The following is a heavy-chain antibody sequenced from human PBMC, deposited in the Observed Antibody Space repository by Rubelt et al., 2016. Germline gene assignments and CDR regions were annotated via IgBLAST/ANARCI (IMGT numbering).Heavy chain of an antibody. CDR3: ASDRGGYYFDY. D-gene: IGHD2-15*01. Sequence: QVQLVQSGAEGKKPGSSVKVSCKASGGTFSSYAISWVRQAPGQGLEWMGRISAYNGNTNYAQKLQGRVTMTTDTSTSTAYMELRSLRSDDTAVYYCASDRGGYYFDYWGQGTLVTVSS. CDR2: ISAYNGNT. V-gene: IGHV1-18*01. CDR1: GGTFSSYA. J-gene: IGHJ4*02.